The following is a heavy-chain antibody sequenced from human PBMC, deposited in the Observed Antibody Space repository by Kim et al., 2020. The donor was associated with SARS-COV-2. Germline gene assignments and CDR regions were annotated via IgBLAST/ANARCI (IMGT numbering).Heavy chain of an antibody. CDR2: FDPEDGET. J-gene: IGHJ6*02. CDR3: ATDVVATIRSYYYYYGMDV. D-gene: IGHD5-12*01. Sequence: ASVKVSCKVSGYTLTELSMHWVRQAPGKGLEWMGGFDPEDGETIYAQKFQGRVTMTEDTSTDTAYMELSSLRSEDTAVYYCATDVVATIRSYYYYYGMDVWGQGTTVTVSS. V-gene: IGHV1-24*01. CDR1: GYTLTELS.